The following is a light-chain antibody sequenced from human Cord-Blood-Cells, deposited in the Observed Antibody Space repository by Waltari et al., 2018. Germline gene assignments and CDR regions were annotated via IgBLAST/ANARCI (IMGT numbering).Light chain of an antibody. CDR2: GAS. V-gene: IGKV3-20*01. J-gene: IGKJ2*01. CDR3: QQYGSSQYT. CDR1: QSVSSSY. Sequence: EIVLTQSPGTLSLSPGERATLSCRASQSVSSSYLAWYQQKPGQAPRLLNYGASSRATGIPDRVRGSGSGTDFTLTISRLEPEDFAVYYCQQYGSSQYTFGQGTKLEIK.